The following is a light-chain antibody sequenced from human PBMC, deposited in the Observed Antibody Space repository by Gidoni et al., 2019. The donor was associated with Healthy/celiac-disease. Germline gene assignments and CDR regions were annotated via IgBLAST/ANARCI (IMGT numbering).Light chain of an antibody. CDR2: DVS. Sequence: DIQMPQSPSTLSASVGDRVTISCRASQSISSWLAWYQQKPGKAPKLLIYDVSTMESGVPPRFSGSGSGTEFTLTISSLQPDDFATYYCQQYYSYPVTFGQGTKLEIK. CDR1: QSISSW. V-gene: IGKV1-5*01. J-gene: IGKJ2*01. CDR3: QQYYSYPVT.